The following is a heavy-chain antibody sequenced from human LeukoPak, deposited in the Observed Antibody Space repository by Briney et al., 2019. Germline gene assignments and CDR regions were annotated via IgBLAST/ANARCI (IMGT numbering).Heavy chain of an antibody. CDR1: GYTFTGYY. CDR3: AGPIVGATAEFDY. CDR2: INPNSGGT. Sequence: GASVKVSCKASGYTFTGYYMHWVRQAPGQGLEWMGWINPNSGGTNYAQKFQGRVTMTRDTSISTAYMELSRLRSDDTAMYYCAGPIVGATAEFDYWGQGTLVTVSS. J-gene: IGHJ4*02. V-gene: IGHV1-2*02. D-gene: IGHD1-26*01.